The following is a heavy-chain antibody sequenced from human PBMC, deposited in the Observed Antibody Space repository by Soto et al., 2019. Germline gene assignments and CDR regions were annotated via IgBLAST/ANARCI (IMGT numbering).Heavy chain of an antibody. CDR1: GYTFTDYY. CDR2: INPNSGGT. J-gene: IGHJ5*02. D-gene: IGHD4-4*01. Sequence: ASVKVSCKASGYTFTDYYIHWVRQAPGQGLEWMGWINPNSGGTKYAQKFQGRVTMTRDTSISAAYMELSRLRSDDTAMYYCARIPPGDSKTNWIDPWGQGTLVTVSS. CDR3: ARIPPGDSKTNWIDP. V-gene: IGHV1-2*02.